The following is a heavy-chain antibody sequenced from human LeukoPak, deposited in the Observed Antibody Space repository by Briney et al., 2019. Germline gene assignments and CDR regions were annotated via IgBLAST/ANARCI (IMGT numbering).Heavy chain of an antibody. Sequence: ASVKVSCKASGYTFTGYYMHWVRQAPGQGLEWMGWINPNSGGTNYAQKFQGRVTMTRDTSISTAYMELSSLRSDDTAVYYCARDRFAIVVVTAQNWFDPWGQGTLVTVSS. CDR3: ARDRFAIVVVTAQNWFDP. V-gene: IGHV1-2*02. D-gene: IGHD2-21*02. J-gene: IGHJ5*02. CDR2: INPNSGGT. CDR1: GYTFTGYY.